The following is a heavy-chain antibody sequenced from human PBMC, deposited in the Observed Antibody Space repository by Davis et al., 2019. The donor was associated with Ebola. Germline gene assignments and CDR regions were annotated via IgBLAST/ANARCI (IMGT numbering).Heavy chain of an antibody. J-gene: IGHJ3*01. CDR3: RAVASVDAFDV. V-gene: IGHV3-23*01. Sequence: GGSLRLSCAASGFTLRNYVVSWVRQAPGKGLEWVSTVNTNPRETYYPDSLEGRFTISRDTSKNTVYLQMSSLRADDTALYYCRAVASVDAFDVWGQGTMVTVSS. CDR2: VNTNPRET. D-gene: IGHD6-19*01. CDR1: GFTLRNYV.